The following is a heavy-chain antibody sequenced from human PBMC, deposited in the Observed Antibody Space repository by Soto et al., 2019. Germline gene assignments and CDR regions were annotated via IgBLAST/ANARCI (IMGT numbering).Heavy chain of an antibody. CDR1: GFTFSSYS. CDR3: ARDSSSSAYYYYYGMDV. V-gene: IGHV3-21*01. CDR2: ISSSSSYI. D-gene: IGHD6-6*01. Sequence: PGGSLRLSCAASGFTFSSYSMNWVRQAPGKGLEWVSSISSSSSYIYYADSVKGRFTISRDNAKNSLYLQMNSLRAEDTAVYYCARDSSSSAYYYYYGMDVWGQGTTVTVSS. J-gene: IGHJ6*02.